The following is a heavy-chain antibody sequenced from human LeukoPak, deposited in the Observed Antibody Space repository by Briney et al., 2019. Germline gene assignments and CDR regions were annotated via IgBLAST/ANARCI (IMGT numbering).Heavy chain of an antibody. Sequence: PSETLSLTCTVSGGSISSSTYYWGWIRQPPGKGLEWIGSIYYGGSTYYNSSLKSRVTTSVDTSKNQFSLKLSSVTAADTAVYYCARHPHYGDYGSWYFDLWGRGTLVTVSS. D-gene: IGHD4-17*01. CDR3: ARHPHYGDYGSWYFDL. J-gene: IGHJ2*01. CDR1: GGSISSSTYY. V-gene: IGHV4-39*01. CDR2: IYYGGST.